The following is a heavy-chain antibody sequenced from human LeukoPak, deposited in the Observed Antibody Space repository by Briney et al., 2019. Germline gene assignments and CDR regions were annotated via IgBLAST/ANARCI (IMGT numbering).Heavy chain of an antibody. D-gene: IGHD5-18*01. V-gene: IGHV1-18*01. J-gene: IGHJ3*02. CDR3: AREAMGAGAFDI. CDR1: GYTFTSYG. Sequence: ASVKVSCKASGYTFTSYGISWVRQAPGQGLEWMGWISAYNGNTNYAQKLQGRVTMTRDTSTSTVYMELSSLRSEDTAVYYCAREAMGAGAFDIWGQGTMVTVSS. CDR2: ISAYNGNT.